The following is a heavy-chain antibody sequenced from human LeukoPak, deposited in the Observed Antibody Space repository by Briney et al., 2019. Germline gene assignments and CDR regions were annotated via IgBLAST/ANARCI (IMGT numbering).Heavy chain of an antibody. CDR1: GYTFTSYG. V-gene: IGHV1-18*01. Sequence: ASVKVSCKASGYTFTSYGISWVRQAPGQGLGWMGWISAYNGNTNYAQKLQGRVTMTTDTSTSTAYMELRSLRSDDTAVYYCARDREGFDSSGYYYYYMDVWGKGTTVTVSS. J-gene: IGHJ6*03. D-gene: IGHD3-22*01. CDR2: ISAYNGNT. CDR3: ARDREGFDSSGYYYYYMDV.